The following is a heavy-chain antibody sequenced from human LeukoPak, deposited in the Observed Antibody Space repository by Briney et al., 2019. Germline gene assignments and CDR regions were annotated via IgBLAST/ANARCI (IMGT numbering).Heavy chain of an antibody. Sequence: SETLSLTCAVYGGSFSGYYWSWIRQPPGKGLEWIGEINHSGSTNYNPSLKSRVTIPVDTSKNQFSLKLSSVTAADTAVYFCARARVVAAPYGMDVWGQGTTVTVSS. D-gene: IGHD2-15*01. J-gene: IGHJ6*02. CDR3: ARARVVAAPYGMDV. V-gene: IGHV4-34*01. CDR2: INHSGST. CDR1: GGSFSGYY.